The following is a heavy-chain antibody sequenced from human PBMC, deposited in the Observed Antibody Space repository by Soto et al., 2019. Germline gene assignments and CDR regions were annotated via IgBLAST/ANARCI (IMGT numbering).Heavy chain of an antibody. V-gene: IGHV1-18*01. CDR1: GYTFTSYG. CDR3: ARDTDNYDYVWGSYRPFDY. J-gene: IGHJ4*02. Sequence: ASVKVSCKASGYTFTSYGISWVRQAPGQGLEWMGWISAYNGNTNYAQKLQGRVTMTTDTSTSTAYMELRSLRSDDTAVYYCARDTDNYDYVWGSYRPFDYWGQGTLVTVSS. CDR2: ISAYNGNT. D-gene: IGHD3-16*02.